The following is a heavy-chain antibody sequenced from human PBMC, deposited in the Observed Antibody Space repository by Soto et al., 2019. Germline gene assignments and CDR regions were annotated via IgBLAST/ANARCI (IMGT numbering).Heavy chain of an antibody. J-gene: IGHJ4*02. CDR1: GNTFTNYY. V-gene: IGHV1-46*01. CDR3: AGGELVVVVTAPFAY. CDR2: INPSGGHT. D-gene: IGHD2-21*02. Sequence: QVQLMQSGAEVKKPGASVKVSCKASGNTFTNYYIHWVRQAPGQGLEWMGTINPSGGHTTYSQNFGGRGTITRDTPTNTLDMELTGVTSADAAVYCGAGGELVVVVTAPFAYWGRGTL.